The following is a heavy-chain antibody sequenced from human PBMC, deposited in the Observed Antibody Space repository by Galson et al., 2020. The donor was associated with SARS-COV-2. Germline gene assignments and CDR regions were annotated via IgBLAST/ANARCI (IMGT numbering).Heavy chain of an antibody. V-gene: IGHV3-48*01. D-gene: IGHD3-3*01. CDR2: ISSSSSTI. J-gene: IGHJ6*04. CDR1: GFTFSSYS. CDR3: ARDLGYDFWSGYSRAMDV. Sequence: LGESLKISCAASGFTFSSYSMNWVRQAPGKGLEWVSYISSSSSTIYYADPVKGRFTISRDNAKNSLYLQMNSLRAEDTAVYYCARDLGYDFWSGYSRAMDVWGKGTTVTVSS.